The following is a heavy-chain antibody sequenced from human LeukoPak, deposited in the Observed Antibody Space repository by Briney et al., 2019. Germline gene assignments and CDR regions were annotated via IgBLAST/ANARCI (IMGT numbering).Heavy chain of an antibody. Sequence: SETLSLTCAVYGGSFSGYYWSWLRQPPGEGLEWSGEINHSGRTNYNPSLKSRVTISVDTSKHQCSLKLSSVTAADTAVYHCARGRGVVVVAATSTGYGMDVWGQGTTVTVSS. CDR2: INHSGRT. CDR1: GGSFSGYY. J-gene: IGHJ6*02. CDR3: ARGRGVVVVAATSTGYGMDV. V-gene: IGHV4-34*01. D-gene: IGHD2-15*01.